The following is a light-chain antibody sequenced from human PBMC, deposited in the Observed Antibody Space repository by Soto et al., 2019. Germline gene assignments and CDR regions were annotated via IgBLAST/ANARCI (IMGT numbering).Light chain of an antibody. CDR2: EVS. J-gene: IGLJ1*01. V-gene: IGLV2-8*01. Sequence: QSALTQPPSASGSPGQSVTISCTGTSSDVGGYNYVSWYQQHPGKAPKLMIFEVSRRPSGVPERVYRSKSGNTASLAVSGRQAYDEGEYYCSDYAGRSTPFVFGSGTKVTVL. CDR1: SSDVGGYNY. CDR3: SDYAGRSTPFV.